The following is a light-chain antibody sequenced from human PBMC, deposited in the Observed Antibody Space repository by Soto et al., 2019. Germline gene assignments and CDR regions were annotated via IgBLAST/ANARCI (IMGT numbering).Light chain of an antibody. CDR2: DAS. CDR1: QTVNAW. Sequence: DIHMTQSPSTLSASVGDRVTITFRASQTVNAWLAWYQHKPGKAPKPLIYDASSLESGVPARFSGSGSGTEFILTISSLQPDDVGTYYCQQYNTHSGTFGQGTKVDI. J-gene: IGKJ1*01. CDR3: QQYNTHSGT. V-gene: IGKV1-5*01.